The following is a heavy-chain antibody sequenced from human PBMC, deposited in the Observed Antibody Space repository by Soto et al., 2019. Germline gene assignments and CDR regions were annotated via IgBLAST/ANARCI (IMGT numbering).Heavy chain of an antibody. CDR2: INHSGST. D-gene: IGHD6-13*01. V-gene: IGHV4-34*01. CDR1: GGSFSGYY. J-gene: IGHJ6*02. CDR3: ARGGSAADVVNYYGMDV. Sequence: LSLTCAVYGGSFSGYYWSWIRQPPGKGLERIGEINHSGSTNYKPSLKSRVTISVDTSKNQFSLKLSSVTAADTAVYYCARGGSAADVVNYYGMDVWGQGTTVTVSS.